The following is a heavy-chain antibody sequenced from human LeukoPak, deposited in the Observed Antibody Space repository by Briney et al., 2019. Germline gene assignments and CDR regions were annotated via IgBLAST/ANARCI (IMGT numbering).Heavy chain of an antibody. CDR3: VKSGGYGLIDY. V-gene: IGHV4-59*04. CDR2: IYYTGST. Sequence: PGGSLRLSCAASGFTFSSYSMNWVRQAPGKGLEWIGNIYYTGSTYYNASLQSRVTISIDMSKNQFSLRLSSVTAADTAMYYCVKSGGYGLIDYWGQGTLVTVSS. CDR1: GFTFSSYSMN. J-gene: IGHJ4*02. D-gene: IGHD6-19*01.